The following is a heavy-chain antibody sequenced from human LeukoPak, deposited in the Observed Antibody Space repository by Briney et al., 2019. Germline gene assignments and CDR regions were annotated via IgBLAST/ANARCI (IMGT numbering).Heavy chain of an antibody. CDR3: TTDPKSIYEFWSVYYYKGDY. CDR1: GFTVSNAW. Sequence: PGGSLRLSCAASGFTVSNAWMSWVRQAPGKGLEWVGRIKSKTDGGTTDYAAPVKGRFTSSNDDAKNLPELELSSRKTQDTALHYCTTDPKSIYEFWSVYYYKGDYCGQGPLVTASS. V-gene: IGHV3-15*01. D-gene: IGHD3-3*01. J-gene: IGHJ4*02. CDR2: IKSKTDGGTT.